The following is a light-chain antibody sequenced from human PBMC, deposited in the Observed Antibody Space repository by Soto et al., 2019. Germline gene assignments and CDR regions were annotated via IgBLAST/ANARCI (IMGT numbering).Light chain of an antibody. V-gene: IGLV2-8*01. J-gene: IGLJ1*01. CDR3: TSYAGGNNV. Sequence: QSALTQPPSASVSPGQSVTISCTGTSTDFGGYDYVSWYQQHPGKVPKLMIYEVNKRPSGVPDRISGSKSGNTASLTVSGLQPEDEADYYCTSYAGGNNVFGTGTKLTVL. CDR2: EVN. CDR1: STDFGGYDY.